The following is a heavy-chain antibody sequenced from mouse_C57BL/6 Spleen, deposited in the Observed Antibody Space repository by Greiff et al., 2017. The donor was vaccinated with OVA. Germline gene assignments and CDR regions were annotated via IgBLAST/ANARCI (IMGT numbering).Heavy chain of an antibody. D-gene: IGHD2-5*01. CDR2: IDPETGGT. CDR1: GYTFTDYE. J-gene: IGHJ1*03. V-gene: IGHV1-15*01. Sequence: QLQQSGAELVRPGASVTLSCKASGYTFTDYEMHWVKQTPVHGLEWIGAIDPETGGTAYNQKFKGKAILTADKSSSTAYMELRSLTSEDSAVYYCAYYSIYWYFDVWGTGTTVTVSS. CDR3: AYYSIYWYFDV.